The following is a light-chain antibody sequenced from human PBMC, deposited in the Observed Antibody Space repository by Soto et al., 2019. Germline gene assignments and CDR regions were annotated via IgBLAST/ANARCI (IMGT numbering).Light chain of an antibody. CDR3: QQYDNIPT. CDR2: DAS. CDR1: QDISNY. Sequence: DIQMNQYPSSLSASVGDRVTITCQASQDISNYLNWYQQKPGKAPKLLIYDASNLETGVPSRFSGSGSGTDFTFTISSLQPEDIATYYCQQYDNIPTFGGGTKVEIK. J-gene: IGKJ4*01. V-gene: IGKV1-33*01.